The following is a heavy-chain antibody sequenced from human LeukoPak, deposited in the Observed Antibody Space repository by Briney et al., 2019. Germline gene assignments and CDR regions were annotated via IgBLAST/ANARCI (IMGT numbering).Heavy chain of an antibody. CDR2: INHSGST. Sequence: SETLSLTCAVYGGSFSGYYWSWIRQPPGKGLEWIGEINHSGSTNYNPSLKSRVTISVDTSKNQFSLKLSSVPAADTAVYYCARGSRVAWFGELSGYYFDNWGQGTLVTVSS. D-gene: IGHD3-10*01. V-gene: IGHV4-34*01. J-gene: IGHJ4*02. CDR1: GGSFSGYY. CDR3: ARGSRVAWFGELSGYYFDN.